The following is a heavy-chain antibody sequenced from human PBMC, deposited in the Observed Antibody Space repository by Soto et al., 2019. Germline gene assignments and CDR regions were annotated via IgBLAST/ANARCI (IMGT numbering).Heavy chain of an antibody. CDR1: GFTFSSYN. D-gene: IGHD3-22*01. CDR3: ARGRITMIVASYFDY. CDR2: ISSSSSYI. Sequence: GGSLRLSCAASGFTFSSYNMNWVRQAPGKGLEWVSSISSSSSYIYYAGLVKGRFTISRDNAKNSLYLQMNSLRAEDTAVYYCARGRITMIVASYFDYWGRGTLVTVSS. V-gene: IGHV3-21*04. J-gene: IGHJ4*02.